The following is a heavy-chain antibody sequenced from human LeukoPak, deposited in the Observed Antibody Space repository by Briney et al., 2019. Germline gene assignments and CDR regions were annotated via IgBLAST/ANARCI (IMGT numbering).Heavy chain of an antibody. V-gene: IGHV4-34*01. CDR3: ARADFWSGYYIRYFDL. CDR2: INHSGST. D-gene: IGHD3-3*01. J-gene: IGHJ2*01. Sequence: SETLSLTCAVYGGSFSGYYWSWIRQPPGKGLEWIGEINHSGSTNYNPSLKSRVTISVDTSKNQFSLKLSSVTAADTAVYYCARADFWSGYYIRYFDLWGRGTLVTVSS. CDR1: GGSFSGYY.